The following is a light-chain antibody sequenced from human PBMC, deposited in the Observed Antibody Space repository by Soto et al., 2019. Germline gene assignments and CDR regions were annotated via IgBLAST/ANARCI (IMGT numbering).Light chain of an antibody. J-gene: IGKJ2*01. CDR2: GAS. CDR1: RSVRSNY. V-gene: IGKV3-20*01. Sequence: EIVLTQSPGILSLSPGEGATLSCRASRSVRSNYLAWYQQKPGQTPRLLFYGASSRATGIPVRFSGSGAGTDFTLTISPLEPEDFAVYYCPQYANTPYTFGQGTKLEIK. CDR3: PQYANTPYT.